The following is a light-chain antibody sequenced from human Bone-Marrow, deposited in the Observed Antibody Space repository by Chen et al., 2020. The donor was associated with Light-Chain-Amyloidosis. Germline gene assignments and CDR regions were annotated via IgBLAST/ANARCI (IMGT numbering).Light chain of an antibody. CDR2: DDS. V-gene: IGLV3-21*02. Sequence: SSVLTQPSSVSGARGQTATIACGGNNIGSTSVHWYQQTPGQAPLLVVYDDSDRPSGIPERLSGSNSGNTATLTISRVEAGDEADYYCQVWDRSSDRPVFGGGTKLTVL. J-gene: IGLJ3*02. CDR3: QVWDRSSDRPV. CDR1: NIGSTS.